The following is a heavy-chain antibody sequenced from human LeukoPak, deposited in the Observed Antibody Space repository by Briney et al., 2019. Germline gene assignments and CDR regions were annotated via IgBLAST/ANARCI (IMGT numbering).Heavy chain of an antibody. Sequence: ASVKVSCTASGYTFTSYGISWVRQAPGQGLRWMGWINTYNGNTIYAQKFQGRVTMTTDTSTSTAYMELRSLRSDDTAVYYCARDLVHHRLLGTGYNWFDPWGQGTLVTVSS. J-gene: IGHJ5*02. CDR1: GYTFTSYG. CDR2: INTYNGNT. D-gene: IGHD3-9*01. V-gene: IGHV1-18*01. CDR3: ARDLVHHRLLGTGYNWFDP.